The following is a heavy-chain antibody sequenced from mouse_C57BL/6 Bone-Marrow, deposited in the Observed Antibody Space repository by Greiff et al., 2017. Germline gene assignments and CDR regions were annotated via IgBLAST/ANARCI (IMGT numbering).Heavy chain of an antibody. J-gene: IGHJ3*01. D-gene: IGHD3-2*02. Sequence: VQLKESVAELVRPGASVKLSCTASGFNIKNTYMHWVKQRPEQGLEWIGRIDPANGNTKYAPKFQGKATITADTSSNTASLQLSSLTSEDTAIYYCARVPDSSGYFAYWGQGTLVTVSA. CDR3: ARVPDSSGYFAY. V-gene: IGHV14-3*01. CDR1: GFNIKNTY. CDR2: IDPANGNT.